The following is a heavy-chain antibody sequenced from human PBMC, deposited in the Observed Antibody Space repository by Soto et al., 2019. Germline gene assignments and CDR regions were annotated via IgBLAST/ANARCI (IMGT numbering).Heavy chain of an antibody. CDR3: AKDPAASTRGGDY. J-gene: IGHJ4*02. D-gene: IGHD3-10*01. CDR1: GFTFSSYG. V-gene: IGHV3-30*18. Sequence: QVQLVESGGGVVQPGRSLRLSCAASGFTFSSYGMHWVRQAPGKGLEWVAVISYDGSNKYYADSVKGRFTISRDNSKNTLYLQMNSLRAEDTAVYYCAKDPAASTRGGDYWGQGTLVTVSS. CDR2: ISYDGSNK.